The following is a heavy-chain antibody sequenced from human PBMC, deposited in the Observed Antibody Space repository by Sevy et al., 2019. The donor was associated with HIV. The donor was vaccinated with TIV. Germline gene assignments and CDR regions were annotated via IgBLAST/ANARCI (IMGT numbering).Heavy chain of an antibody. J-gene: IGHJ3*02. D-gene: IGHD6-19*01. CDR2: ISYDGSNK. V-gene: IGHV3-30-3*01. Sequence: GGSLRLSCAASGFTFSSYAMHWVRQAPGKGLEWVAVISYDGSNKYYADSVKGRFTISRDNSKNTLYLQMNSLRAEDTAVYYCARDSSSDWYEGDGFDIWGQGTMVTVSS. CDR3: ARDSSSDWYEGDGFDI. CDR1: GFTFSSYA.